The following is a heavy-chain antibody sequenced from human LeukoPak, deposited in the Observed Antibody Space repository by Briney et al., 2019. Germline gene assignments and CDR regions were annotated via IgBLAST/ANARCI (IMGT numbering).Heavy chain of an antibody. CDR3: ARDAVGYSYAHFFDY. CDR2: IWYDGGNK. J-gene: IGHJ4*02. D-gene: IGHD5-18*01. Sequence: GGSLRLSCAASGFTFSSYGMHWVRQAPGKGLEWVAVIWYDGGNKYYTDSVKGRFTISRDNSKNTLYLQMNSLRAEDTAVYYCARDAVGYSYAHFFDYWGQGTLVTVSS. V-gene: IGHV3-33*01. CDR1: GFTFSSYG.